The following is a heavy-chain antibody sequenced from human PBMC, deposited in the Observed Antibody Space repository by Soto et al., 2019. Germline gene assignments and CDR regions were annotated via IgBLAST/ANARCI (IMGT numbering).Heavy chain of an antibody. Sequence: QVQLPESGPGLVKSSETMSLNCTVSGGFISGYYWRLIRPSTEKGLEWIGHVYYSGSTKYQPSLKSRVTISGEPSKNQFSLNLMSGTAADTAAYYCAMTVIILYNWFDPWSQGILVTVSS. CDR1: GGFISGYY. CDR2: VYYSGST. CDR3: AMTVIILYNWFDP. J-gene: IGHJ5*02. V-gene: IGHV4-59*08. D-gene: IGHD4-4*01.